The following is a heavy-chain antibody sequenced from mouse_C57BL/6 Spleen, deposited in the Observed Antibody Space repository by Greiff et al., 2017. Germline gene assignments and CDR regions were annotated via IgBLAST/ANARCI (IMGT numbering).Heavy chain of an antibody. V-gene: IGHV1-80*01. CDR3: ARRGPITTDFYAMDY. CDR1: GYAFSSYW. CDR2: IYPGDGDT. Sequence: LKESGASVKISCKASGYAFSSYWMNWVKQRPGKGLEWIGQIYPGDGDTNYNGKFKGKATLTADKSSSTAYMQLSSLTSEDSAVYFCARRGPITTDFYAMDYWGQGTSVTVSS. J-gene: IGHJ4*01. D-gene: IGHD1-1*01.